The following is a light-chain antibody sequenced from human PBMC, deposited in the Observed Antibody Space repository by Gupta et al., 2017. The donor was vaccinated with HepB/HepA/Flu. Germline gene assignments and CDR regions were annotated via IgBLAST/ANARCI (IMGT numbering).Light chain of an antibody. V-gene: IGLV2-14*03. CDR1: SRDVGGYNY. CDR3: SSYRSTTNNYV. J-gene: IGLJ1*01. Sequence: PASVSGSPGQSITISCTGTSRDVGGYNYVSWYQHHPGKVPKLLLYDVSTRHSGVANRFFGSKSGNTASLTISGVQPEDEADYYCSSYRSTTNNYVFGSGTKVTVL. CDR2: DVS.